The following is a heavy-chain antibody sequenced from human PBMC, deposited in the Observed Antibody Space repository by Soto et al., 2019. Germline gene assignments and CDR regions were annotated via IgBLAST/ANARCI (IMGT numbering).Heavy chain of an antibody. V-gene: IGHV3-64*01. CDR1: GFTFSSYD. CDR2: ISSNGGPT. Sequence: EVQLAESGGGMVQPGGSLRLSCVASGFTFSSYDMHWVRQAPGKGLEYVSSISSNGGPTYYGNSVKGRFTISRDNSKNTLYLQMGSLRAEDMAVYYCVRRVSGNYDYWGQGTLVTVSS. D-gene: IGHD1-7*01. J-gene: IGHJ4*02. CDR3: VRRVSGNYDY.